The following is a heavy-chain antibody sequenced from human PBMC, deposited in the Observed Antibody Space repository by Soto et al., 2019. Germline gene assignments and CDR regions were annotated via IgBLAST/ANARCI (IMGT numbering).Heavy chain of an antibody. J-gene: IGHJ4*02. V-gene: IGHV1-18*04. CDR3: GFKYYYDSSGYYRGDY. Sequence: QVQLVQSGAEVKKPGASVKVSCKASGYTFTSYGISWVRQAPGQGLEWMGWISAYNGNTNYAQKLQGRVTMTTDTPTSTAYMELRSLRSDDTAVYYCGFKYYYDSSGYYRGDYWGQGTLVTVSS. CDR1: GYTFTSYG. D-gene: IGHD3-22*01. CDR2: ISAYNGNT.